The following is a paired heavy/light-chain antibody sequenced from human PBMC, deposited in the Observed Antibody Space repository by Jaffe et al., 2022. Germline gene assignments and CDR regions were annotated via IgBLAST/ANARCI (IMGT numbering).Heavy chain of an antibody. D-gene: IGHD1-20*01. Sequence: EVYLVESGGDLVQPGGSLRLSCAASGFTFSRYWMTWVRQAPGKGLEWVAHIKDDGSAGYYVDSVKGRFTISRDNAKNSLYLEMNSLRAEDTAVYYCASGYDSITGWFGKGVNYWGQGILVTVSS. V-gene: IGHV3-7*01. CDR3: ASGYDSITGWFGKGVNY. CDR2: IKDDGSAG. J-gene: IGHJ4*02. CDR1: GFTFSRYW.
Light chain of an antibody. CDR3: QQYNNWPPAT. CDR1: QSVSIN. Sequence: EIVMTQSPGTLSVSPGERATLSCRASQSVSINVAWYQQKPGQAPRLLIYDASTRATAVPARFSGSGSGTEFTLTISSLQSEDFAVYYCQQYNNWPPATFGGGTKVEIK. V-gene: IGKV3-15*01. J-gene: IGKJ4*01. CDR2: DAS.